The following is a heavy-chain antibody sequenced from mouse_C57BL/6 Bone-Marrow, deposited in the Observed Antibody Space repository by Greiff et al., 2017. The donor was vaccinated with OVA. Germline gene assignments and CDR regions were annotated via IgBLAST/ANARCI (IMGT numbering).Heavy chain of an antibody. Sequence: QVQLKQSGAELVKPGASVKMSCKASGYTFTSYWITWVKQRPGQGLEWIGDIYPGSGSTNYNEKFKSKATLTVDTSSSTAYMQLSSLTSEDSAVYYCARWYYGPWFAYWGQGTLVTVSA. J-gene: IGHJ3*01. CDR1: GYTFTSYW. D-gene: IGHD1-1*01. CDR2: IYPGSGST. V-gene: IGHV1-55*01. CDR3: ARWYYGPWFAY.